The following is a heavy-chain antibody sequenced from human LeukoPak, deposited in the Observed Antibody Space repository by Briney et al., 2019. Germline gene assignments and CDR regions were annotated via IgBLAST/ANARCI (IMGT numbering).Heavy chain of an antibody. CDR3: ANSVRLQDRALGSY. J-gene: IGHJ4*02. V-gene: IGHV3-33*08. Sequence: PGRSLRLSCAASGFTFSSYGMHWVRQAPGQGLEWVAVIWYDGSNKYYADSVKGRFTISRDNSKNTLYLQMNSLRAEDTAVYYCANSVRLQDRALGSYWGQGTLVTVSS. D-gene: IGHD6-25*01. CDR2: IWYDGSNK. CDR1: GFTFSSYG.